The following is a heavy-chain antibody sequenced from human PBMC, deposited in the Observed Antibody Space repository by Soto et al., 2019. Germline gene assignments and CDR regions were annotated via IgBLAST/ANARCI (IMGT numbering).Heavy chain of an antibody. CDR3: ARDRTSAYYGSGSNNYGMDV. CDR2: IIPIFGTA. V-gene: IGHV1-69*01. Sequence: QVQLVQSGAEVKKPGSSVKVSCKASGGTFSSYDISWVRQAPGQGLEWMGGIIPIFGTANYAQKFQGRVTITADESTSTAYMELSSLRSEDTAVYYCARDRTSAYYGSGSNNYGMDVWGQGTTVTVSS. CDR1: GGTFSSYD. J-gene: IGHJ6*02. D-gene: IGHD3-10*01.